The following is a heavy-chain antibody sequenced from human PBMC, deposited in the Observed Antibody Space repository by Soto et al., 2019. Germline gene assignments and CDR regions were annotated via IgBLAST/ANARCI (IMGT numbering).Heavy chain of an antibody. Sequence: PPQTLSLTCNNSLRSIGGRVYFWGGINQSSGTGLEWLGPILSRGSTLYHPSLKSRITTSLDTSKNQFSLNLGSVTAADTAVYYCTRRRFGVRGVTTMDVWGPGTTVTV. J-gene: IGHJ6*02. D-gene: IGHD3-10*01. CDR3: TRRRFGVRGVTTMDV. CDR1: LRSIGGRVYF. V-gene: IGHV4-39*01. CDR2: ILSRGST.